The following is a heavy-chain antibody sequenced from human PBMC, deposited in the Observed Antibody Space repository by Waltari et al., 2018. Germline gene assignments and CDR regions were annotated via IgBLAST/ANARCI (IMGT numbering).Heavy chain of an antibody. CDR3: ARQVPYYYGSGSYYNVAYLDY. V-gene: IGHV4-34*01. Sequence: QVQLQQWGAGLLKPSETLSLTCAVYGGSFSGYYWSWIRQPPGKGLEWIGEINHRGSTNYNPSLKSRVTISVDTSKNQCSLKLSSVTAADTAVYYCARQVPYYYGSGSYYNVAYLDYWGQGTLVTVSS. J-gene: IGHJ4*02. CDR2: INHRGST. CDR1: GGSFSGYY. D-gene: IGHD3-10*01.